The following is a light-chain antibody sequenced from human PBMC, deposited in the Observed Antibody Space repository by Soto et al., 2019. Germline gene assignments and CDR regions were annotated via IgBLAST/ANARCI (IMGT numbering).Light chain of an antibody. J-gene: IGKJ1*01. CDR3: QQYSIGRT. CDR2: GAS. CDR1: ESVSSN. V-gene: IGKV3-15*01. Sequence: EIVMTQSPATLSLSPGERATLSCRASESVSSNLAWYQQKAGQAPRLLIYGASTRATGIPARFSGSGSGTEFTLTISSLQSEDFAVYYCQQYSIGRTFGQGTKVEIK.